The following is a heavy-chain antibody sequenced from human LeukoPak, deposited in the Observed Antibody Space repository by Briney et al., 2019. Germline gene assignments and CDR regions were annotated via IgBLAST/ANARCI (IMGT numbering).Heavy chain of an antibody. J-gene: IGHJ4*02. V-gene: IGHV3-23*01. CDR1: GFTFSSYA. CDR3: AKDKIVGAIFRFDY. CDR2: ISGSGGST. D-gene: IGHD1-26*01. Sequence: GSPRLSCAASGFTFSSYAMSWVRQAPGKGLEWVSGISGSGGSTDYADSVKGRFTISRDNSKNTLYLQMNSLRAEDTAVYYCAKDKIVGAIFRFDYWGQGTLVTVSS.